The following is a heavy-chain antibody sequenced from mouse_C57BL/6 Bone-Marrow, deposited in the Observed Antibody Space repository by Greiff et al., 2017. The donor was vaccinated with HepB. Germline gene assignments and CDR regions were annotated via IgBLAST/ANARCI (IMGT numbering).Heavy chain of an antibody. CDR3: ARSPHYYGSSYDY. CDR2: IYPGSGST. J-gene: IGHJ2*01. V-gene: IGHV1-55*01. D-gene: IGHD1-1*01. CDR1: GYTFTSYW. Sequence: VKLQQPGAELVKPGASVKMSCKASGYTFTSYWITWVKQRPGQGLEWIGDIYPGSGSTNYNEKFKSKATLTVDTSSSTAYMQLSSLTSEDSAVYYCARSPHYYGSSYDYWGQGTTLTVSS.